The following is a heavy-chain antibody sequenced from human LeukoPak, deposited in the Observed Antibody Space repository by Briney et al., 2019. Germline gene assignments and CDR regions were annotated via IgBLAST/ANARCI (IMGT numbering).Heavy chain of an antibody. J-gene: IGHJ4*02. CDR3: ARDGHPYYYDSSGYIYYFDY. D-gene: IGHD3-22*01. V-gene: IGHV3-30*03. CDR2: ISYDGSNK. Sequence: GGSLRLSCAASGFTFSSYGMHWVRQAPGKGLEWVAVISYDGSNKYYADSVKGRFTISRDNSKNTLYLQINSLRSEDTAVYYCARDGHPYYYDSSGYIYYFDYWGQGTLVTVSS. CDR1: GFTFSSYG.